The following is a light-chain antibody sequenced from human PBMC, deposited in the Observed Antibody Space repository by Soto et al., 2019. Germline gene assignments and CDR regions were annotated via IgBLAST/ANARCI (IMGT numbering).Light chain of an antibody. CDR2: DVS. CDR3: CSYAGSYTLV. J-gene: IGLJ2*01. CDR1: SSDVGGYNY. Sequence: QSALAQPRSVPGSPGQSVTISCTGTSSDVGGYNYVSWYQQHPGKAPKLMIYDVSKRPSGVPDRFSGSKSGNTASLTISGLQAEDEADYYCCSYAGSYTLVFGGGAK. V-gene: IGLV2-11*01.